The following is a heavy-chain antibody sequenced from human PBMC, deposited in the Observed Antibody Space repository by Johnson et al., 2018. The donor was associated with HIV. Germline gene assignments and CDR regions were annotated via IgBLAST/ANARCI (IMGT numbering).Heavy chain of an antibody. Sequence: QVQLVESGGGLVQPGGSLRLSCAASGFTFSDYYMTWIRQAPGKGLEWISYISWSGRTIYYADSVKGRFTISRDTAKNSLYLQMHSLRVEDTAVYYCARDPTDFGSYWAFDIWGQGTMVTVSS. D-gene: IGHD2-8*02. CDR1: GFTFSDYY. V-gene: IGHV3-11*01. CDR2: ISWSGRTI. CDR3: ARDPTDFGSYWAFDI. J-gene: IGHJ3*02.